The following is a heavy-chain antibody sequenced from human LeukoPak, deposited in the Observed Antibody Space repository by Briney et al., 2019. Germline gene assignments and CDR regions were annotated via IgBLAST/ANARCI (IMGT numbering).Heavy chain of an antibody. CDR2: ISYDGSNK. J-gene: IGHJ5*02. D-gene: IGHD3-10*01. CDR3: ARDIGSYSYNWFDP. V-gene: IGHV3-30-3*01. Sequence: GGSLRLSCAASGFTFSSYAMHWVRQAPGKGLEWVAVISYDGSNKYYAGSVKGRFTISRDNSKTTLYLQMKSMRAEDTAVDFCARDIGSYSYNWFDPWGQGTLVTVSS. CDR1: GFTFSSYA.